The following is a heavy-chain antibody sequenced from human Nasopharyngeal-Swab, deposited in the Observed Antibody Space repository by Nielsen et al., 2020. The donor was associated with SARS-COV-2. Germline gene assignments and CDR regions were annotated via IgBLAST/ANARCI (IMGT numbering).Heavy chain of an antibody. D-gene: IGHD6-13*01. Sequence: SETLSLTCNVSGFSIISNHYWGWIRQPPGKGLEWIGEINHSGSTNYNPSLKSRVTISVDTSKNQFSLKLSSVTAADTAVYYCSAAGGNYWGQGTLVTVSS. J-gene: IGHJ4*02. CDR2: INHSGST. V-gene: IGHV4-38-2*02. CDR3: SAAGGNY. CDR1: GFSIISNHY.